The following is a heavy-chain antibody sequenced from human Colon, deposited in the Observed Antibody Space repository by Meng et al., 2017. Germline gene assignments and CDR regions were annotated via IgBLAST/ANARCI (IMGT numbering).Heavy chain of an antibody. CDR2: ISGHNDKP. J-gene: IGHJ4*02. D-gene: IGHD4-17*01. Sequence: ASVKVSCKASGYMFSSYGISWERQAPGQGLEWMGWISGHNDKPNYVQKFQGRVTMTTDTSANTAYLELRSLRSDDTAMYYCARDIYGDYVFDYWGQGTLVTVSS. CDR1: GYMFSSYG. V-gene: IGHV1-18*01. CDR3: ARDIYGDYVFDY.